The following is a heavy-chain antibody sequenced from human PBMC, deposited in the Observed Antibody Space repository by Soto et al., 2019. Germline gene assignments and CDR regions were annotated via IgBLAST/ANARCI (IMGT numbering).Heavy chain of an antibody. CDR1: GGTFSSYD. CDR3: ARSAGIAAAGYYFDY. J-gene: IGHJ4*02. Sequence: QVQLVQSGAEVKKPGSSVKVSCRAYGGTFSSYDISWVRQAPGQGLEWMGGIIPIFGTANYAQKFQGRVTITADESTSTAYMELSSLRSEDTAVYYCARSAGIAAAGYYFDYWGQGTLVTVSS. D-gene: IGHD6-13*01. CDR2: IIPIFGTA. V-gene: IGHV1-69*12.